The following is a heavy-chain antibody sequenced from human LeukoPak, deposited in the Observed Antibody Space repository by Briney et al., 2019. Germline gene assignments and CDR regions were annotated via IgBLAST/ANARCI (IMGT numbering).Heavy chain of an antibody. D-gene: IGHD3-22*01. J-gene: IGHJ6*03. CDR3: ARSSEGRYYYDSSGFSYYYYYMDV. V-gene: IGHV4-59*01. CDR2: IYYSGST. CDR1: GGSISSYY. Sequence: PSETLSLTCTVSGGSISSYYWSWTRQPPGKGLEWIGYIYYSGSTYYNPSLRSRVTISVDTSKNQFSPKLSSVTAADTAVYYCARSSEGRYYYDSSGFSYYYYYMDVWGKGTTVTISS.